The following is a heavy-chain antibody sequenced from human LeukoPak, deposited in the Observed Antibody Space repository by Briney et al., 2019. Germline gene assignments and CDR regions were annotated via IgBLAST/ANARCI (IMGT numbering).Heavy chain of an antibody. CDR3: ASGRQYYDSSGFDY. V-gene: IGHV4-39*01. CDR2: IYYSGST. Sequence: SETLSLTCTVSGGSISSSSYYWGWIRQPPGKGLEWIGSIYYSGSTYYNPSLKSRVTISVDTSKNQFSLKLSSVTAADTAVYYCASGRQYYDSSGFDYWGQGTLVTVSS. CDR1: GGSISSSSYY. D-gene: IGHD3-22*01. J-gene: IGHJ4*02.